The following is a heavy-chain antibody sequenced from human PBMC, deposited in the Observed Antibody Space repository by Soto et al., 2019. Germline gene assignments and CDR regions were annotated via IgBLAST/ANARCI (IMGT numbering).Heavy chain of an antibody. V-gene: IGHV3-23*01. J-gene: IGHJ4*02. CDR3: AKDRTGYSSSWYGVTATDY. CDR1: GFTFCSYA. Sequence: PGGALRISRAASGFTFCSYAMSWVRQAPGKGVEWGSAIIGSGGSTYYAGSVKGRFTISRDNSKNTLYLQMNSLRAEDTAVYYCAKDRTGYSSSWYGVTATDYWGQGTLVTVS. CDR2: IIGSGGST. D-gene: IGHD6-13*01.